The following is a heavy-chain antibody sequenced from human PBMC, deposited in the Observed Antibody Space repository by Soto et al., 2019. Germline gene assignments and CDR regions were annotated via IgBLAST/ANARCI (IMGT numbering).Heavy chain of an antibody. J-gene: IGHJ6*02. CDR3: ASLGSTDV. CDR2: ITGSGGST. CDR1: GFTFSNYA. D-gene: IGHD6-13*01. V-gene: IGHV3-23*01. Sequence: GGSLRLSCAASGFTFSNYAVTWVRQAPGKGLEWVSAITGSGGSTYYADSVKGRFTISRDNSKNTVYLQMNSLRAEDTAVYYCASLGSTDVWGQGTTVTSP.